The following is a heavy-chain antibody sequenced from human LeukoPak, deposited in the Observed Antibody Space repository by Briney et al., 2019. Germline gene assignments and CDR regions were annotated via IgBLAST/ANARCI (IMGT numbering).Heavy chain of an antibody. J-gene: IGHJ2*01. CDR3: ARRGSDWYFDL. Sequence: PSETLCLTCTVSGGSISSYYWSWIRQPAGKGLEWIGRIYTSGSTTYNPSLKSRVTMSVDTSKNQFSLKLTSVTAADTAVYYCARRGSDWYFDLWGRGTLVTVSS. CDR2: IYTSGST. CDR1: GGSISSYY. D-gene: IGHD2-15*01. V-gene: IGHV4-4*07.